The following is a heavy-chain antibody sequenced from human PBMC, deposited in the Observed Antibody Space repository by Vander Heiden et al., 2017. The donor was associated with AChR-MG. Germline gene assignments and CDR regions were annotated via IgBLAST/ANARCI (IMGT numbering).Heavy chain of an antibody. CDR3: AREGQILVPAYDASSLDY. V-gene: IGHV1-2*06. J-gene: IGHJ4*02. CDR2: INPNSGGT. Sequence: QVQLVQSGAEVKKPGASVKVSCKASGYTFTGYYMHWVRQAPGQGLEWMGRINPNSGGTNYAQKFQGRVTMTRDTSISTAYMELSRLRSDDTAVYYCAREGQILVPAYDASSLDYWGQGTLVTVSS. CDR1: GYTFTGYY. D-gene: IGHD2-2*01.